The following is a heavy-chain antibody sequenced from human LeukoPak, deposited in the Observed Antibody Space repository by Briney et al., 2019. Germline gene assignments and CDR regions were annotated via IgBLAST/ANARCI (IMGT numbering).Heavy chain of an antibody. J-gene: IGHJ6*02. CDR3: ARDLGGVLPGIYYYYGMDV. V-gene: IGHV1-8*02. Sequence: ASVKVSCKASGGTFSSYAISWVRQATGQGLEWMGWMNPNSGNTGYAQKFQGRVTMTRNTSISTAYMELSSLRSEDTAVYYCARDLGGVLPGIYYYYGMDVWGQGTTVTVSS. CDR1: GGTFSSYA. D-gene: IGHD2/OR15-2a*01. CDR2: MNPNSGNT.